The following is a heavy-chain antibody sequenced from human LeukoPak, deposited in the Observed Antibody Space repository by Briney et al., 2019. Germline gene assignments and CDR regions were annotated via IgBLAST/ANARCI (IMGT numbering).Heavy chain of an antibody. V-gene: IGHV4-61*02. Sequence: SETLSLTCTVSGDSISSGDYYWSWIRQPAGKGLEWIGRISGSGSTNYNPSLKSRVTISVDTSKNQFSLKLSSVTAADTAVYYCARGRYSSPYYYYYYMDVWGKGTTVTVSS. CDR1: GDSISSGDYY. D-gene: IGHD6-13*01. J-gene: IGHJ6*03. CDR3: ARGRYSSPYYYYYYMDV. CDR2: ISGSGST.